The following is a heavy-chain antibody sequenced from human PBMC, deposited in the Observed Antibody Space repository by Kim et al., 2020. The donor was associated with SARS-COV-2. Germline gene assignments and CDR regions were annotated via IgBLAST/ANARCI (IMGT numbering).Heavy chain of an antibody. D-gene: IGHD3-10*01. J-gene: IGHJ4*02. V-gene: IGHV4-4*02. Sequence: NPSLKSRVTISVDKSKNQFSLKLSSVTAADTAVYYCARADYGSGSYSFDYWGQGTLVTVSS. CDR3: ARADYGSGSYSFDY.